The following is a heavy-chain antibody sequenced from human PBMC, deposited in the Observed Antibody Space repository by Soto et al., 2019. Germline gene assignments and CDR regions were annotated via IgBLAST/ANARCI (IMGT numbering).Heavy chain of an antibody. V-gene: IGHV1-18*01. J-gene: IGHJ6*02. CDR1: GYTFTSYG. CDR3: ARDLRYYDILSGGMDV. Sequence: QVQLVQSGAEVKKPGASVKVSCKASGYTFTSYGISLVRQAPGQGLEWMGWISAYNGNTNYAQKLQGRVTMTTDTSTSTAYMELRSLRSDDTAVYYCARDLRYYDILSGGMDVWGQGTTVTVSS. CDR2: ISAYNGNT. D-gene: IGHD3-9*01.